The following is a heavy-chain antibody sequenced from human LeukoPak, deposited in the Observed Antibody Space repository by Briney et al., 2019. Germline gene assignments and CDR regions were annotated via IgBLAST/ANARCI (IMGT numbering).Heavy chain of an antibody. CDR3: ARPYDCSGGSCYSGFDY. J-gene: IGHJ4*02. CDR2: INRSGST. V-gene: IGHV4-34*01. Sequence: KPSETLSLTCVVYGGSFSTYYWSWLRQPPGKGLEWIGEINRSGSTNYNPSLKSRVTISVDTSKNQFSLKLRSVTAADTAVYYCARPYDCSGGSCYSGFDYWGQGTLVTVSS. CDR1: GGSFSTYY. D-gene: IGHD2-15*01.